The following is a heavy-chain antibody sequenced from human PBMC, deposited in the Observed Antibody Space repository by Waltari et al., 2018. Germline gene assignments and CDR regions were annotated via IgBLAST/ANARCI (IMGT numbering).Heavy chain of an antibody. Sequence: QVQLVESGGGVVQPGRSLRLSCAASGFTFSSYGMPWVRQAPGKGLEWVAVIWYDGSNKYYADSVKGRFTISRDNSKNTLYLQMNSLRAEDTAVYYCAKEEAHYDSSGYFPNWGQGTLVTVSS. CDR1: GFTFSSYG. CDR2: IWYDGSNK. J-gene: IGHJ4*02. CDR3: AKEEAHYDSSGYFPN. V-gene: IGHV3-33*06. D-gene: IGHD3-22*01.